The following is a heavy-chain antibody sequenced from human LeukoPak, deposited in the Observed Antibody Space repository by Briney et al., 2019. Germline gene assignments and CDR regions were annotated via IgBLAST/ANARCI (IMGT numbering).Heavy chain of an antibody. CDR2: IYYSGST. CDR1: GGSIRSYY. J-gene: IGHJ5*02. Sequence: SETLSLTCTVSGGSIRSYYWSWIRQPPGKGLEWIGYIYYSGSTNYNPSLKSRVTISVHTSKNQFSLKLSSVTAADTAVYYCARGVPLDDYGDYPHWFDPWGQGTLVTVSS. CDR3: ARGVPLDDYGDYPHWFDP. V-gene: IGHV4-59*01. D-gene: IGHD4-17*01.